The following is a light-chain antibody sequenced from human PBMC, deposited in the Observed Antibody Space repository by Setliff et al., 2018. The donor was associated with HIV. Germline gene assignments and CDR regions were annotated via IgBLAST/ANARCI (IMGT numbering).Light chain of an antibody. CDR3: SSYTSRGTLV. V-gene: IGLV2-14*01. J-gene: IGLJ1*01. CDR2: EVN. CDR1: SSDVGGYNF. Sequence: QSALTQPASVPGSPRQPITISCTGTSSDVGGYNFVSWYQLHPGKAPKLMIYEVNYRPSGVSDRFSGAKSGITASLTISGLQAEDEADYYCSSYTSRGTLVFGTGTKVTVL.